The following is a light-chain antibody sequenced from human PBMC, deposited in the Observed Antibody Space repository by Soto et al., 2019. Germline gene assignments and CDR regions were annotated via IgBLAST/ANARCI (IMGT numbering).Light chain of an antibody. CDR3: QQRGNWPPLT. V-gene: IGKV3-11*01. CDR2: DTS. Sequence: DIVLTQSPSSLSLSPGERATISCRASQSISPYLAWYQHKPGQAPRLLIYDTSNRATGIPARFSGSGSGTDFTLTICRLEPEDFAVYYCQQRGNWPPLTFGGGTKVEIK. CDR1: QSISPY. J-gene: IGKJ4*01.